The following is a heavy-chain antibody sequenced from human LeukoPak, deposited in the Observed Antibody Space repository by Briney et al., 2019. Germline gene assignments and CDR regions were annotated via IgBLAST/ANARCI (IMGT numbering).Heavy chain of an antibody. CDR2: IYHSGST. CDR3: ARESCSGGSCYRKRYYYYYMDV. J-gene: IGHJ6*03. V-gene: IGHV4-38-2*02. Sequence: SETLSLTCTVSGYSISSGYYWGWIRQPPGKGLEWIGSIYHSGSTYYNPSLKSRVTISVDTSKNQFSLKLSSVTAADTAVYYCARESCSGGSCYRKRYYYYYMDVWGKGTTVTISS. D-gene: IGHD2-15*01. CDR1: GYSISSGYY.